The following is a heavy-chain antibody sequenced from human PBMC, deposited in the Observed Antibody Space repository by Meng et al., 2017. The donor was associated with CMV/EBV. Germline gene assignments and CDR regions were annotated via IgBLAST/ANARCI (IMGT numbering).Heavy chain of an antibody. J-gene: IGHJ4*02. CDR1: GYTFTSYD. Sequence: ASVKVSCKASGYTFTSYDINWVRQATGQGLEWMGWMNPNSGNTGYAQKFQGRVTITRNTSISTAYMELSSLRSEDTAVYYCARGRGFWSGKPTPSFDYWGQGTLVTVSS. V-gene: IGHV1-8*03. CDR3: ARGRGFWSGKPTPSFDY. D-gene: IGHD3-3*01. CDR2: MNPNSGNT.